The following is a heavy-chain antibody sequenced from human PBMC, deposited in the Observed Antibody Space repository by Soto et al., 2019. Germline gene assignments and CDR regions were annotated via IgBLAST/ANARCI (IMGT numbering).Heavy chain of an antibody. CDR3: AEALISAACTGFYIDD. CDR1: GFTFSGYG. D-gene: IGHD6-13*01. Sequence: QVQLVESGGGVVQPGRSLRLSFAASGFTFSGYGMFWVRPAPGTGLEWVAVISSDGSNKYYAYSVQGRFTISGDNSKNTLYLQMISLRSEDTAVYYCAEALISAACTGFYIDDWGRGTQVTASS. V-gene: IGHV3-30*18. J-gene: IGHJ4*02. CDR2: ISSDGSNK.